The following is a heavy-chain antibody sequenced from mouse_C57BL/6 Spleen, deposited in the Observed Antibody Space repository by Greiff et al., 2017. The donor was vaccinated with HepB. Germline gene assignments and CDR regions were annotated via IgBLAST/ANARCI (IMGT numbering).Heavy chain of an antibody. V-gene: IGHV1-22*01. J-gene: IGHJ2*01. D-gene: IGHD1-1*01. CDR3: ARGITTVVVHFDY. CDR1: GYTFTDYN. Sequence: EVQLQQSGPELVKPGASVKMSCKASGYTFTDYNMHWVKQSHGKSLEWIGYINPNNGGTSYNQKFKGKATLTVNKSSSTAYMELRSLTSEDSAVYYCARGITTVVVHFDYWGQGTTLTVSS. CDR2: INPNNGGT.